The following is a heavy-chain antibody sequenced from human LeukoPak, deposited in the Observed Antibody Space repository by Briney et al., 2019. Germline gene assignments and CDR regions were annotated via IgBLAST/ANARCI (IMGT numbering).Heavy chain of an antibody. J-gene: IGHJ4*02. CDR2: ISSSSSYI. CDR3: AREEDCSSTSCYSDFDY. V-gene: IGHV3-21*01. D-gene: IGHD2-2*01. Sequence: PGGSLRLSXAASGFTFSSYSMNWVRQAPGKGLEWVSSISSSSSYIYYADSVKGRFTISRDNAKNSLYLQTNSLRAEDTAVYYCAREEDCSSTSCYSDFDYWGQGTLVTVSS. CDR1: GFTFSSYS.